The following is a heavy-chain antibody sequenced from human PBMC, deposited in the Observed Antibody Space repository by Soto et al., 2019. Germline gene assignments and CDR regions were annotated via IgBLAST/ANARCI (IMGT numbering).Heavy chain of an antibody. CDR1: GGSFSGYY. CDR3: ARIHSSGWYLGSYFDY. D-gene: IGHD6-19*01. V-gene: IGHV4-34*01. Sequence: SETLSLTCAVYGGSFSGYYWSWIRQPPGKGLEWIGEINHSGSTNYNPSLKSRVTISVDTSKNQFSLKLSSVTAADTAVYYCARIHSSGWYLGSYFDYWGQGTRVTVSS. J-gene: IGHJ4*02. CDR2: INHSGST.